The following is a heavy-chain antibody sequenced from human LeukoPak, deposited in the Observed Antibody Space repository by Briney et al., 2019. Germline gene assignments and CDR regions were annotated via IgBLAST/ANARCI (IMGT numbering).Heavy chain of an antibody. J-gene: IGHJ4*02. Sequence: ASVKASCKASGYTFSSYAMHWVRQAPGQRLEWMGWINAGNGNTKYSQKFQGRVTITRDTSASTAYMELSSLRSEDTAVYYCARGSLEYYFDYWGQGTLVTVSS. V-gene: IGHV1-3*01. CDR3: ARGSLEYYFDY. CDR1: GYTFSSYA. CDR2: INAGNGNT. D-gene: IGHD3-10*01.